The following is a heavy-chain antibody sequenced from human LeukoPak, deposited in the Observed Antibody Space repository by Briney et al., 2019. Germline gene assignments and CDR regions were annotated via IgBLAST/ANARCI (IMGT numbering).Heavy chain of an antibody. CDR1: GFTFSDSY. CDR3: ARGGSGWYPARIGFDY. V-gene: IGHV3-11*04. D-gene: IGHD6-19*01. J-gene: IGHJ4*02. Sequence: GGSLRLSCAASGFTFSDSYMSWIRQAPGNGLEWISYISDSGTSMYYADSVKGRFTISRDNAKNSLYLQMNSLRAEDTAVYYCARGGSGWYPARIGFDYWGQGTLVTVSS. CDR2: ISDSGTSM.